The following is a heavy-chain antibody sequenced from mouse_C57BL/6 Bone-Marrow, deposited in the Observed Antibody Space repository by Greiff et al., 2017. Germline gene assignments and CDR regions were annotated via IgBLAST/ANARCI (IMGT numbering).Heavy chain of an antibody. Sequence: VQLQQSGAELVRPGTSVKMSCKASGYTFTNYWIGWAKQRPGHGLEWIGDIYPGGGYTNYNEKFKGKATLTADKSSSTSYMQFSSLTAEDSAIYYCARLGFTTVVEGAMDYWGQGTSVTVSS. CDR1: GYTFTNYW. CDR2: IYPGGGYT. D-gene: IGHD1-1*01. V-gene: IGHV1-63*01. J-gene: IGHJ4*01. CDR3: ARLGFTTVVEGAMDY.